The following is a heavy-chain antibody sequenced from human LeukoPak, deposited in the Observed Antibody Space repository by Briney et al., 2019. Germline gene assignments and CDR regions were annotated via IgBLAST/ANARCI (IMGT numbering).Heavy chain of an antibody. CDR3: AVEMATIALGY. CDR1: GGSFSGYY. J-gene: IGHJ4*02. Sequence: SETLSLTCAVCGGSFSGYYWSWIRQPPGKGLEWIGEINHSGSTNYNPPLKSRVTISVDTSKNQFSLKLSSVTAADTAVYYCAVEMATIALGYWGQGTLVTVSS. CDR2: INHSGST. D-gene: IGHD5-24*01. V-gene: IGHV4-34*01.